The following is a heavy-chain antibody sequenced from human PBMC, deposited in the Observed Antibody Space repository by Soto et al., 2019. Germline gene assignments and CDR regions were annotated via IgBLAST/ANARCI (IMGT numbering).Heavy chain of an antibody. CDR2: IIPILGIA. CDR1: GGTFSSYT. V-gene: IGHV1-69*04. J-gene: IGHJ4*02. D-gene: IGHD3-10*01. Sequence: SVKVSCKASGGTFSSYTISWVRQAPGQGLEWMGRIIPILGIANYAQKFQGRVTITADKSTSTAYMELSSLRSEDTAVYYFARESAYYGSGSYSPYFDYWGQGTLVTVSS. CDR3: ARESAYYGSGSYSPYFDY.